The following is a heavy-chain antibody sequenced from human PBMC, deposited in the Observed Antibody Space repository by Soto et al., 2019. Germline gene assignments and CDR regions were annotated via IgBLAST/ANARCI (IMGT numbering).Heavy chain of an antibody. J-gene: IGHJ6*02. CDR2: ISYDGSNK. CDR1: GFTFSSYA. D-gene: IGHD5-18*01. V-gene: IGHV3-30-3*01. CDR3: ARDDVDTAMVSYYGMDV. Sequence: GGSLRLSCAASGFTFSSYAMHWVRQAPGKGLEWVAVISYDGSNKYYADSVKARFTISRDNSKNTLYLQMNSLRAGDTAVYYCARDDVDTAMVSYYGMDVWGQGTTVTVSS.